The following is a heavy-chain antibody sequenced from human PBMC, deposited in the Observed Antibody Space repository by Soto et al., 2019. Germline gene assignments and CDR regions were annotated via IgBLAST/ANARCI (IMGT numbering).Heavy chain of an antibody. J-gene: IGHJ4*02. CDR1: GFSLTTSGVG. CDR3: AHRVLRTVFGLVTTTAIYFDF. V-gene: IGHV2-5*02. CDR2: VYWDDDK. D-gene: IGHD3-3*01. Sequence: QITLNESGPTQVKPRQTLTLTCTFSGFSLTTSGVGVGWIRQSPGKAPEWLALVYWDDDKRYSPSLKSRPTITKDTSKNQVVLRMADLDPADTATYYCAHRVLRTVFGLVTTTAIYFDFWGQGTPVAVSS.